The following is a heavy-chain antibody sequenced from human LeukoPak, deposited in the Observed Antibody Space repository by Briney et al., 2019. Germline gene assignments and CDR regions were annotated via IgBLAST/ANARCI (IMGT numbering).Heavy chain of an antibody. D-gene: IGHD2-21*02. Sequence: PGRSLRLSCAASGFTFSSYGMHWVRQAPGKGLEWVAVIWYDGSNKYYADSVKGRFTISRDNSKNTLYLQMNSLRAEDTAVYYCARAYCGGDCYSGLWNFQHWGQGTLVTVSS. CDR2: IWYDGSNK. CDR1: GFTFSSYG. CDR3: ARAYCGGDCYSGLWNFQH. V-gene: IGHV3-30*19. J-gene: IGHJ1*01.